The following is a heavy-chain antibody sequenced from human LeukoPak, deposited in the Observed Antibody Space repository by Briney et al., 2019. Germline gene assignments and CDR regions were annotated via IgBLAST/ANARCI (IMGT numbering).Heavy chain of an antibody. J-gene: IGHJ5*02. V-gene: IGHV3-23*01. D-gene: IGHD2-2*01. CDR1: GFTFSSYA. CDR2: ISGSGGST. Sequence: PGGSLRLSCAASGFTFSSYAMSWVRQAPGKGLEWVSAISGSGGSTYYADSVKGRFTISRDNSKNTLYLQMNSLRAEDTAVYYCARGPEVVPAALPQNNWFDPWGQGTLVTVSS. CDR3: ARGPEVVPAALPQNNWFDP.